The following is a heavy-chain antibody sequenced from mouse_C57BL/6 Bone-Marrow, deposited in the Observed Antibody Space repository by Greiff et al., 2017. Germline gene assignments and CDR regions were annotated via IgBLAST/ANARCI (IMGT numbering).Heavy chain of an antibody. CDR2: ISYDGSN. V-gene: IGHV3-6*01. Sequence: VQLKESGPGLVKPSQSLSLTCSVTGYSITSGYYWNWIRQFPGNKLEWMGYISYDGSNNYNPSLKNRISITRDTSKNQFFLKLNSVTTEDTATYYCARGGGLYAMDSWGQGTSVTVSS. J-gene: IGHJ4*01. CDR1: GYSITSGYY. CDR3: ARGGGLYAMDS.